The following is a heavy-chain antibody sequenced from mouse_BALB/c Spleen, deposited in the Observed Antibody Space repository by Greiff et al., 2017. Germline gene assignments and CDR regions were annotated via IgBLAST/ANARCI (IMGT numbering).Heavy chain of an antibody. D-gene: IGHD2-14*01. V-gene: IGHV1S81*02. Sequence: VQLQESGAELVKPGASVKLSCKASGYTFTSYYMYWVKQRPGQGLEWIGEINPSNGGTNFNEKFKSKATLTVDKSSSTAYMQLSSLTSEDSAVYYCTRTKDYRYEGTMDYWGQGTSVTVSS. CDR2: INPSNGGT. J-gene: IGHJ4*01. CDR1: GYTFTSYY. CDR3: TRTKDYRYEGTMDY.